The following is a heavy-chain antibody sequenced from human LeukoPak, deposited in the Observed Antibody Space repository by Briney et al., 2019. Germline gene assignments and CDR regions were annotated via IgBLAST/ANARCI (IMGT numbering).Heavy chain of an antibody. J-gene: IGHJ4*02. V-gene: IGHV3-48*01. CDR1: GFTFSIYS. CDR2: ISSSSSTI. D-gene: IGHD3-10*01. Sequence: PGGSLRLSCAASGFTFSIYSMNWVRQAPGKGLEWVSYISSSSSTIHYADSVKGRFTISRDNAKNSLYLQMNSLRAEDTAVYYCARGGVDYYGSGTYYLMYYFDYWGQGALVTVSS. CDR3: ARGGVDYYGSGTYYLMYYFDY.